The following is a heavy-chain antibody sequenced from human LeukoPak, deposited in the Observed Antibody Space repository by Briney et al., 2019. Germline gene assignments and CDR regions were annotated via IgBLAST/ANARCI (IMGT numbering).Heavy chain of an antibody. Sequence: GGSLRLSCAASGFTFSSYAMSWVRQAPGKGLEWVGRIKSKTGGGTTDYAAPVKGSVTISSDDSKNTLYLQMNSLKTEDTAVYYCTTPRILRYFDWLRFDYWGQGTLVTVSS. CDR3: TTPRILRYFDWLRFDY. D-gene: IGHD3-9*01. CDR2: IKSKTGGGTT. V-gene: IGHV3-15*01. J-gene: IGHJ4*02. CDR1: GFTFSSYA.